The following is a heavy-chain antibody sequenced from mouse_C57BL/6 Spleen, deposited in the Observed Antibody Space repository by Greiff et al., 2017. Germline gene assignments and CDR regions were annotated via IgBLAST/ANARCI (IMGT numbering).Heavy chain of an antibody. D-gene: IGHD3-2*02. V-gene: IGHV1-4*01. Sequence: VQLQQSGAELVRPGASVKMSCKASGYTFTSYTMHWVKQRPGQGLEWIGYINPSSGYTKYNQKFKDKSTLTADKSSSTAYMQLSSLTSEDSAVDYCARERRPPVDDWGQGTSVTVSS. CDR3: ARERRPPVDD. CDR2: INPSSGYT. CDR1: GYTFTSYT. J-gene: IGHJ4*01.